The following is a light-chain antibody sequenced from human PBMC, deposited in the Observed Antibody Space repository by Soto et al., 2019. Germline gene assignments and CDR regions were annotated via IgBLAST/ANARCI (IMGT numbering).Light chain of an antibody. CDR1: SSDVGSYNL. V-gene: IGLV2-23*01. CDR3: CSYAGSSSNVV. J-gene: IGLJ2*01. CDR2: EGS. Sequence: QSVLTQPASVSGSPGQSITISCTGTSSDVGSYNLVSWYQQHPGKAPKLMIYEGSKRPSGVSNRFSGSKSGNTASLTIYGLQAEDEADYYCCSYAGSSSNVVFGGGTKLTVL.